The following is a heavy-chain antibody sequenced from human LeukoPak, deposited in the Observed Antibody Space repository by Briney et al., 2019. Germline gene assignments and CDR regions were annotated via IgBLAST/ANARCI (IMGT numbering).Heavy chain of an antibody. Sequence: RPSETLSLXCTVSGGSMNSYYWSWIRQPPGKRLEWIGYIYYSGSTNYNPSLKSRVTISVDTSKKQVSLKLSSVTAADTAVYYCARVSPRPRFDYWGQGTLVTVSS. CDR2: IYYSGST. CDR1: GGSMNSYY. D-gene: IGHD1-14*01. V-gene: IGHV4-59*01. J-gene: IGHJ4*02. CDR3: ARVSPRPRFDY.